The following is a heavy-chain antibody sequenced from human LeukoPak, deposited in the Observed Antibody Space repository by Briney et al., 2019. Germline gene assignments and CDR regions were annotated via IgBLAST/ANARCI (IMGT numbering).Heavy chain of an antibody. Sequence: PSETLSLTCAVSGYSISSGYYWGWVRQPPGKGLEWIGSIYHSGSTYYNPSLKSRVTISVGTSKNQSSLKLSSVTAADTAVYYCARQGGDYFDYWGQGTLVTVSS. CDR2: IYHSGST. CDR1: GYSISSGYY. D-gene: IGHD1-26*01. J-gene: IGHJ4*02. CDR3: ARQGGDYFDY. V-gene: IGHV4-38-2*01.